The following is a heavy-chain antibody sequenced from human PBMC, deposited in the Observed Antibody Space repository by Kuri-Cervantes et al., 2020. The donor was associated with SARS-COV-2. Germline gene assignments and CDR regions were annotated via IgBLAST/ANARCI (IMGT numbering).Heavy chain of an antibody. CDR2: ISAYNGNT. CDR1: GYSFTSYG. J-gene: IGHJ6*04. Sequence: ASVKVSCKASGYSFTSYGISWVRQAPGQGLEWIGWISAYNGNTKYAQRLQGRVTMTTDTSTSTAHMELKSLRSDDTAVYYCARDGYCSSTSCYAPMDVWGKGTTVTVSS. D-gene: IGHD2-2*01. CDR3: ARDGYCSSTSCYAPMDV. V-gene: IGHV1-18*01.